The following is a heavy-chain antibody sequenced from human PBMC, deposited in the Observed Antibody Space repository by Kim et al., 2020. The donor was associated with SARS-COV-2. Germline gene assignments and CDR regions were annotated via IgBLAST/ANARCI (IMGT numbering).Heavy chain of an antibody. J-gene: IGHJ4*02. CDR3: ARERGGPMTTVPYYFDY. Sequence: SETLSLTCTVSGGSISSYYWSWIRQPAGKGLEWIGRIYTSGSTNYNPSLKSRVTMSVDTSKNQFSLKLSSVTAADTAVYYCARERGGPMTTVPYYFDYWGQGTLVTVSS. CDR2: IYTSGST. V-gene: IGHV4-4*07. CDR1: GGSISSYY. D-gene: IGHD4-17*01.